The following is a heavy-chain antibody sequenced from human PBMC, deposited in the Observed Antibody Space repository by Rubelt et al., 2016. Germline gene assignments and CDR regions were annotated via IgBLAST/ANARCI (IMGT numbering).Heavy chain of an antibody. D-gene: IGHD2-2*01. J-gene: IGHJ4*02. CDR2: INTVNGNT. Sequence: VGWINTVNGNTKYSQTLQGRVTITRDTFASTVSMELRSLRSEETAIYYCAKELGYCDTTLCYDLSYDYWGQGTLVTVSS. V-gene: IGHV1-3*04. CDR3: AKELGYCDTTLCYDLSYDY.